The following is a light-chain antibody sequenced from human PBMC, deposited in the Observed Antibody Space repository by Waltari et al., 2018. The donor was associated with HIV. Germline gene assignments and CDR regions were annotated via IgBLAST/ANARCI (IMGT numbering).Light chain of an antibody. V-gene: IGKV4-1*01. Sequence: DIVMTQSPDSLAVALGERATIKCKSSHSLLYGSNNKRYLAWYQQKPGQPPKLLIYWASTRESGVPDRFSGSGSGTDVTLTISSLQAEDVAVYYCQQYYSTPLTFGGGTKVEIK. CDR2: WAS. J-gene: IGKJ4*01. CDR1: HSLLYGSNNKRY. CDR3: QQYYSTPLT.